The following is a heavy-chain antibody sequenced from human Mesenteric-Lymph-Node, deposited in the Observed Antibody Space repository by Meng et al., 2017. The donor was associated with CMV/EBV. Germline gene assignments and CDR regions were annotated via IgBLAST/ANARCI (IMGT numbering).Heavy chain of an antibody. V-gene: IGHV3-30*02. CDR1: GFTFSSYG. J-gene: IGHJ6*02. CDR2: IRYDGSNK. CDR3: ARDLYSSSSNNYYYYYGMDV. D-gene: IGHD6-6*01. Sequence: GGSLRLSCAASGFTFSSYGMHWVRQAPGKGLEWVAFIRYDGSNKYYADSVKGRFTISRDNSKNTLYLQMNSLRAEDTAVYYCARDLYSSSSNNYYYYYGMDVWGQGTTVTVSS.